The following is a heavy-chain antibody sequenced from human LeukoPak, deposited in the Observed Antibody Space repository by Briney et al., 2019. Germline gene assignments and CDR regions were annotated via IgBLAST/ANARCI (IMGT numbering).Heavy chain of an antibody. Sequence: ASVKVSCKASGYTFTSYYMHWVRQAPGQGLEWMGIINPSGGSTSYAQKFQGRVTMTRDTSTSTVYMELSSLRSEDTAVYYCARASQGKWLFEYWGQGTLVTASS. J-gene: IGHJ4*02. D-gene: IGHD3-22*01. CDR2: INPSGGST. V-gene: IGHV1-46*01. CDR3: ARASQGKWLFEY. CDR1: GYTFTSYY.